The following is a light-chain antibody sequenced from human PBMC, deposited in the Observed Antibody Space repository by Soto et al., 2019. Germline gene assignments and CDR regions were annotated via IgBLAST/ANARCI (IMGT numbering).Light chain of an antibody. J-gene: IGKJ1*01. CDR3: QQYGSSSWT. V-gene: IGKV3-20*01. CDR1: QSVSSSS. Sequence: EIVLTQSPGTLSLSPGERATLSCRASQSVSSSSLAWYQQKPGQAPRLLIYGASGRATGIPDRISGSGSGTDFTLTISRLEPEDFAVYYCQQYGSSSWTFGQGTKVEIK. CDR2: GAS.